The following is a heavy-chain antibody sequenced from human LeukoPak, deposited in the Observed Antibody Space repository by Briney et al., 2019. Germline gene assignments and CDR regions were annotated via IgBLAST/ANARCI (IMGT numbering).Heavy chain of an antibody. V-gene: IGHV3-11*01. CDR3: ARGVVVAADDAFDI. CDR1: TFTFSDYY. D-gene: IGHD2-15*01. Sequence: AGSLTLSCAASTFTFSDYYMGWIRHAPGKGREWVSYISSSGTNIYYTDSVKGRFTIYTHNAKNSLYLQINSLRAEDTAVYYCARGVVVAADDAFDIWGEGTMVTVSS. J-gene: IGHJ3*02. CDR2: ISSSGTNI.